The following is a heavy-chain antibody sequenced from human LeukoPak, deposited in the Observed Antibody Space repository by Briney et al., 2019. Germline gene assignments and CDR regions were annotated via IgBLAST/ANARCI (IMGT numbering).Heavy chain of an antibody. CDR2: INPNSGGT. Sequence: ASVEVSCKASGYTFTGYYMHWVRQAPGQGLEWMGWINPNSGGTNYAQKFQGRVTMTRDTSISTAYMELSRLRSDDTAVYYCARVMTTVTWWFDPWGQGTLVTVSS. J-gene: IGHJ5*02. V-gene: IGHV1-2*02. D-gene: IGHD4-11*01. CDR3: ARVMTTVTWWFDP. CDR1: GYTFTGYY.